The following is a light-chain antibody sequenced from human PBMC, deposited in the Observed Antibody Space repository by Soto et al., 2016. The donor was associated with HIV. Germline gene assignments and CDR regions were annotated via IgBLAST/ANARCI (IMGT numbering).Light chain of an antibody. CDR2: DDD. V-gene: IGLV3-21*03. J-gene: IGLJ2*01. CDR1: NIGSKS. Sequence: SYELTQPPSESVAPGKTTRITCGGDNIGSKSVHWYQQKPGQAPVLVVYDDDDRPSGIPERFSGSNSGNTATLTINGVEAGDEADYYCQMWDRSSDHVVFGGGTKLTVL. CDR3: QMWDRSSDHVV.